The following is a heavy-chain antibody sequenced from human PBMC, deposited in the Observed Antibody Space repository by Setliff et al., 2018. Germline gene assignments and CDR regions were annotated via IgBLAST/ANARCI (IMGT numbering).Heavy chain of an antibody. V-gene: IGHV4-34*01. Sequence: SETLSLTCTVYGGSFTNYYWGWIRQSPGKGLEWIGEINHSGSTNYNPSLKSRLTISVDASTNQFSLKLYSVTAADTAVYYCRYWSGYYNNDYWGPGTLVTVSS. J-gene: IGHJ4*02. CDR3: RYWSGYYNNDY. CDR2: INHSGST. D-gene: IGHD3-3*01. CDR1: GGSFTNYY.